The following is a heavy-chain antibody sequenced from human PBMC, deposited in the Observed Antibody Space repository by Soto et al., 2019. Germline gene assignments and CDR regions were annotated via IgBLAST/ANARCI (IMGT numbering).Heavy chain of an antibody. CDR1: GFTFSDYY. J-gene: IGHJ4*02. CDR2: ISSSSSYT. V-gene: IGHV3-11*06. CDR3: ARTYYYDSSGYPDY. D-gene: IGHD3-22*01. Sequence: PGGSLRLSCAASGFTFSDYYMSWIRQAPGKGLEWVSYISSSSSYTNYADSVKGRFTISRDNAKNSLYLQMNSLRAEDTAVYYCARTYYYDSSGYPDYWGQGTLVTVSS.